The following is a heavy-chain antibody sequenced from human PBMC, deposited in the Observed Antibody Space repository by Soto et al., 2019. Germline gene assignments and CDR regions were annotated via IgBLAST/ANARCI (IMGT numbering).Heavy chain of an antibody. Sequence: EVQLVESGGGLVQPGGSLRLSCAASGFTFSTYWMSWVRQVTGKGLEWVANINEDGSEKYYLDSVKGRFAISRDNAKNSLYLQMNSLRAEDTAVYYCAGGGNVDFDFWGQGTLVTVSS. D-gene: IGHD2-15*01. V-gene: IGHV3-7*04. CDR1: GFTFSTYW. J-gene: IGHJ4*02. CDR3: AGGGNVDFDF. CDR2: INEDGSEK.